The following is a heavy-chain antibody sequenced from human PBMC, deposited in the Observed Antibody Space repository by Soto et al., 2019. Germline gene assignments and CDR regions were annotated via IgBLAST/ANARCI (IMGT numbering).Heavy chain of an antibody. CDR3: ARGNGRYCSSTSCFPSRGHYYYYGMDV. D-gene: IGHD2-2*01. Sequence: SSETLSLTCAVYGGSFSGYYWSWIRQPPGKGLEWIGEINHSGSTNYNPSLKSRVTISVDTSKNQFSPKLSSVTAADTAVYYCARGNGRYCSSTSCFPSRGHYYYYGMDVWGQGTTVTVSS. CDR1: GGSFSGYY. V-gene: IGHV4-34*01. CDR2: INHSGST. J-gene: IGHJ6*02.